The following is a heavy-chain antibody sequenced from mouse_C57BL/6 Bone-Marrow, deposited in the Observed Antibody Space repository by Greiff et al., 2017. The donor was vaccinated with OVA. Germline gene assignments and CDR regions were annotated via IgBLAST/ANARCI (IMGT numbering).Heavy chain of an antibody. D-gene: IGHD1-1*01. CDR2: IDPENGDT. CDR3: FYDGSTGDYAMDY. J-gene: IGHJ4*01. CDR1: GFNIKDDY. Sequence: VQLQQSGAELVRPGASVKLSCTASGFNIKDDYMHWVKQRPEQGLEWIGWIDPENGDTEYASKFQGKATITADTSSNTAYLQLSSLTSEDTAVYYCFYDGSTGDYAMDYWGQGTSVTVSS. V-gene: IGHV14-4*01.